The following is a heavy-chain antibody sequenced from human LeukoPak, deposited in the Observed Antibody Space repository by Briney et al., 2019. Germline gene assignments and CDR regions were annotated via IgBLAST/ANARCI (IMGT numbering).Heavy chain of an antibody. V-gene: IGHV3-13*04. CDR2: IGTAGDS. CDR3: ARGAGTGFDY. J-gene: IGHJ4*02. Sequence: GGSLRLSCAASGFIFSSYDMHWVRQTTGKGLEWVSGIGTAGDSYYPGSVRGRFTIFRENAKNSLYLQMNSLRAGDTAVYYCARGAGTGFDYWGQGTLVTVSS. D-gene: IGHD6-19*01. CDR1: GFIFSSYD.